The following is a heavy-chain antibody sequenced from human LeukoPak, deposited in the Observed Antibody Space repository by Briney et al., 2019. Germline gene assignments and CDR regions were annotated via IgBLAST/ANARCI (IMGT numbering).Heavy chain of an antibody. CDR1: GFTFSSYG. V-gene: IGHV3-33*01. Sequence: PGRSLRLSCAATGFTFSSYGMHWVRQAPGKGLEWVAVIWYDGSNEDYAASVKGRFTISRDNSKNTLYLQMNSLRGEDTALYYCARDRLPYSGYEPNRPGGFWGQGTLVTVSS. CDR2: IWYDGSNE. CDR3: ARDRLPYSGYEPNRPGGF. D-gene: IGHD5-12*01. J-gene: IGHJ4*02.